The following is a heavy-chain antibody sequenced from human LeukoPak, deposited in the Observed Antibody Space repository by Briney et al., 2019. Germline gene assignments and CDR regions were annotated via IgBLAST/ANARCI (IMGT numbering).Heavy chain of an antibody. CDR2: AYGDGSSQ. CDR3: ATGGNFYYSH. Sequence: GGSLRLSCAASGFPFSGYGMHWVRQAPGKGPEWVAVAYGDGSSQYYADSVKGRFSISKDISKNTLSLQMNSLRAEDTAVYSCATGGNFYYSHWGQGTLVTVSS. D-gene: IGHD4-11*01. CDR1: GFPFSGYG. J-gene: IGHJ1*01. V-gene: IGHV3-33*01.